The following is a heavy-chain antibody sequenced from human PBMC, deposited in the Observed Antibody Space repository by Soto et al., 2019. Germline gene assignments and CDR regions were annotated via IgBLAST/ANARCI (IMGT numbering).Heavy chain of an antibody. Sequence: PSETLSLTCTVSGCSISSGGYYWSWLRQHPGKGLEWIGYIYYSGSTYYNPSLKSRVTISVDTSKNQFSLKLSSVTAADTAVYYCARVLGLYGSGSYSYYYGMDVWGQGTTVTVSS. D-gene: IGHD3-10*01. V-gene: IGHV4-31*02. CDR3: ARVLGLYGSGSYSYYYGMDV. CDR2: IYYSGST. J-gene: IGHJ6*02. CDR1: GCSISSGGYY.